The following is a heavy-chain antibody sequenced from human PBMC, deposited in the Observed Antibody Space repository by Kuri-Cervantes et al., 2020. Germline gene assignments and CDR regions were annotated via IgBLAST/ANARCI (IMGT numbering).Heavy chain of an antibody. CDR2: ISYDGSNK. CDR1: GFTFSSYA. V-gene: IGHV3-30-3*01. Sequence: GGSLRLSCAASGFTFSSYAMHWVRQAPGKGLEWVAVISYDGSNKYHADSVKGRFTISRDNSKNTLYLQMNSLRVEDTAVYYCARGLGQLGTSFDYWGQGTLVTVSS. J-gene: IGHJ4*02. D-gene: IGHD7-27*01. CDR3: ARGLGQLGTSFDY.